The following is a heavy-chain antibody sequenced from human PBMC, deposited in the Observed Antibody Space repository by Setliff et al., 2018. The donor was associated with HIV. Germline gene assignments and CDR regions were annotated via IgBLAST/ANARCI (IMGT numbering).Heavy chain of an antibody. CDR3: ARDPPGYGDSNDY. CDR2: IYYSGIT. J-gene: IGHJ4*02. CDR1: GGSISSGDYY. D-gene: IGHD4-17*01. V-gene: IGHV4-61*08. Sequence: SETLSLTCTVSGGSISSGDYYWNWIRQPPGKGLEWIGYIYYSGITTYNPSLKSRVTISIDTSKNQFSLRLHSVTAADTAVYYCARDPPGYGDSNDYWGQGTLVTVSS.